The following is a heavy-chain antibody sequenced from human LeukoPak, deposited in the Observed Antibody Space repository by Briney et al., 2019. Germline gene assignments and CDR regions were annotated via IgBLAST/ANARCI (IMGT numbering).Heavy chain of an antibody. Sequence: PGGSLRLSCAASGFTFSSYGMHWVRQAPGKGLEGVAVIWYDGSNKYYADSVTGRFTISRDDSDNTLYLQMDSLRVGDTAVYYCARDLYSSSCDYWGQGTLVTVSS. J-gene: IGHJ4*02. CDR1: GFTFSSYG. D-gene: IGHD6-13*01. CDR3: ARDLYSSSCDY. V-gene: IGHV3-33*01. CDR2: IWYDGSNK.